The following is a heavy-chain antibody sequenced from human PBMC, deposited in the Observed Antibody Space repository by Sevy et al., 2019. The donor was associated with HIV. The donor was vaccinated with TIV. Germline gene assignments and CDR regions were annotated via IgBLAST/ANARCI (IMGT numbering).Heavy chain of an antibody. CDR1: GYTFINYE. J-gene: IGHJ4*02. D-gene: IGHD2-21*02. CDR3: ARATSCGGDCYYFDS. CDR2: INPNGGST. Sequence: ASVKVSCQASGYTFINYEIHWVRQAPGQGLEWMGIINPNGGSTGYAQNFQGRVTMTRDTSSSTVYMELSSLRSDDTAVSYCARATSCGGDCYYFDSWGQGTLVTVSS. V-gene: IGHV1-46*01.